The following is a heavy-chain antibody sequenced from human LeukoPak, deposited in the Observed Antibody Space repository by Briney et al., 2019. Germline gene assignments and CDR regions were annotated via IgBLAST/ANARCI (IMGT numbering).Heavy chain of an antibody. CDR1: RFTFSTYG. CDR2: IKQDGSEK. V-gene: IGHV3-7*01. CDR3: ARDYDFWSGFHPFDY. Sequence: GGSLRLSCEASRFTFSTYGMHWVRQAPGKGLEWVANIKQDGSEKYYVDSVKGRFTISRDNAKNSLYLQMNSLRAEDTAVYYCARDYDFWSGFHPFDYWGQGTLVTVSS. J-gene: IGHJ4*02. D-gene: IGHD3-3*01.